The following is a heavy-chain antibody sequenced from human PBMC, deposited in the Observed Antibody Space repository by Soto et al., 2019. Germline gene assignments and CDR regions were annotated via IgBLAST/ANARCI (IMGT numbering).Heavy chain of an antibody. D-gene: IGHD3-22*01. V-gene: IGHV5-10-1*01. CDR2: IDPGDSSA. J-gene: IGHJ3*02. CDR1: GYTFTHHF. Sequence: PGESLKISCKASGYTFTHHFISWVRQMPGKSLEWMGRIDPGDSSANYSPSFQGRVTLSVDKSISTAYLHWSSLKASDTAMYYCARRDNNGYSPGGDAFEIWAQGTMVTVSS. CDR3: ARRDNNGYSPGGDAFEI.